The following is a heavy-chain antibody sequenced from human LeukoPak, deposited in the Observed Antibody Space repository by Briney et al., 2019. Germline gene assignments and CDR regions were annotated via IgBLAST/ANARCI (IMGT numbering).Heavy chain of an antibody. CDR1: GFTFSSYG. D-gene: IGHD6-13*01. Sequence: GGSLRLSCAASGFTFSSYGMHWVRQAPGKGLEWVAFIRYDGSNKYYADSVKGRFTISRDNPKNTLYLQMNSLRAEDTAVYYCARVAAAGNYFYYYYMDVWGKGTTVTVSS. CDR2: IRYDGSNK. CDR3: ARVAAAGNYFYYYYMDV. V-gene: IGHV3-30*02. J-gene: IGHJ6*03.